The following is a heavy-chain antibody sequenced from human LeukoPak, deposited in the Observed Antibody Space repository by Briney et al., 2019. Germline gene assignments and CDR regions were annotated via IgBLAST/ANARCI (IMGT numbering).Heavy chain of an antibody. CDR2: VNPSDRNT. CDR1: GYTFTNPY. V-gene: IGHV1-46*01. J-gene: IGHJ4*02. CDR3: ARESRPGAKYFDY. D-gene: IGHD1-26*01. Sequence: ASVKVSCKASGYTFTNPYPHWVRQAAGEGLEYMGIVNPSDRNTNYAQKFQGRVTMTRDTSTSTVYMELSSLKSEDTAVYYCARESRPGAKYFDYWGQGTLVIVSS.